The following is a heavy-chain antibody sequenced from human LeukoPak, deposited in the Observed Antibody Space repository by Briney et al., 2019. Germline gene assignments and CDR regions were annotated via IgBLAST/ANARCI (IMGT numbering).Heavy chain of an antibody. D-gene: IGHD5-18*01. CDR2: IFYSGGT. J-gene: IGHJ4*02. V-gene: IGHV4-59*12. Sequence: SETLSLTCAVSGGSISPYYWSWIRQFPGKGLEWIAYIFYSGGTEYNPSLKSRVTISVDTSNNQVSLKLRSVTAADTAVYYCAAGEVDTAIVIWGQGTLVTVSS. CDR3: AAGEVDTAIVI. CDR1: GGSISPYY.